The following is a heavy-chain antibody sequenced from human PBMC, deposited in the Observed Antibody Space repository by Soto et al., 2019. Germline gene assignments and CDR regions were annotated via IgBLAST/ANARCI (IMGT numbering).Heavy chain of an antibody. D-gene: IGHD2-2*01. J-gene: IGHJ4*02. CDR1: GYTFTGYY. V-gene: IGHV1-2*02. Sequence: GASVKVSCKASGYTFTGYYMHWVRQAPGQGLEWMGWINPNSGGTNYAQKFQGRVTMTRDTSISTAYMELSRLRSDDTAVYYCARGLGYCSSTSCYNFDYWGQGTLVTLSS. CDR2: INPNSGGT. CDR3: ARGLGYCSSTSCYNFDY.